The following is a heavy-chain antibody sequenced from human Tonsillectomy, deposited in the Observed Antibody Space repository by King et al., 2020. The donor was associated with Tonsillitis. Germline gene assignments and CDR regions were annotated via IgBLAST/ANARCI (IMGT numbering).Heavy chain of an antibody. Sequence: VQLVESGGGLVQPGGSLRLSCVASGFTFSKYSMNWVRQAPGKGLEWIAYIRGSGGPISYADSVRGRFTISRDNAEDSLYLQMNSLTAEDTAVYYCVTGNFGGYVANYGMDVWGQGTTVTVSS. CDR1: GFTFSKYS. CDR3: VTGNFGGYVANYGMDV. V-gene: IGHV3-48*01. D-gene: IGHD5-12*01. J-gene: IGHJ6*02. CDR2: IRGSGGPI.